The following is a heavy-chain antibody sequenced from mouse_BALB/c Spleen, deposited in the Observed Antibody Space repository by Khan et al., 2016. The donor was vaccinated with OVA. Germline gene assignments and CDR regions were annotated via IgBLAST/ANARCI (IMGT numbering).Heavy chain of an antibody. CDR3: VRNYDYVEGLTY. CDR1: GFSLSSYG. V-gene: IGHV2-2*02. J-gene: IGHJ3*01. Sequence: QVQLKQSGPGLVQPSQSLSITCTVSGFSLSSYGVHWVRQSPGKGLEWLGVIWSGGVTDYNAAFISRLSISKDNSKSQAFLKMNSLQANDTAIYYCVRNYDYVEGLTYWGQGTLVTVSA. D-gene: IGHD2-4*01. CDR2: IWSGGVT.